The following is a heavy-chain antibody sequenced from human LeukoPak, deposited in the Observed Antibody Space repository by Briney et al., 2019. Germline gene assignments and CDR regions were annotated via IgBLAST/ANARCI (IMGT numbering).Heavy chain of an antibody. D-gene: IGHD6-6*01. CDR3: ANVLAYYFAY. CDR2: IGGGT. V-gene: IGHV3-23*01. Sequence: GGSLRLSCGAAGFTFSSYAMSWVRQAPGKGLEWVSAIGGGTYYADSVKGRFTISRDNSKNTLYLQMNSLRAEDTAVYYCANVLAYYFAYWGQGTLVTVSS. J-gene: IGHJ4*02. CDR1: GFTFSSYA.